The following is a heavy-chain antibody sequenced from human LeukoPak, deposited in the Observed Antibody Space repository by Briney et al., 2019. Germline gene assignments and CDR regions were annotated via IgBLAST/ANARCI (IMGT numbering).Heavy chain of an antibody. J-gene: IGHJ6*03. CDR2: IYTDGRT. V-gene: IGHV4-4*07. D-gene: IGHD1-26*01. Sequence: PPETLCLTCAHSGGSINSYYRTWIRQPAGKGLEWVGRIYTDGRTWFNTSLKSRLTMSIDTSRNQVSLRLSSVTAADTALYYCARGGNYDPTHYHYYTYMDVWGKGTTITVSS. CDR3: ARGGNYDPTHYHYYTYMDV. CDR1: GGSINSYY.